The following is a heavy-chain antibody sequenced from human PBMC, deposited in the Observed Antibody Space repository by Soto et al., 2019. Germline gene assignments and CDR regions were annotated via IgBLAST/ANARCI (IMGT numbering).Heavy chain of an antibody. Sequence: ASVKVSCKASGYTFTSYAMHWVRQAPGQRLEWMGWINAGNGNTKYSQKFQGRVTITRDTSASTAYMELSSLRSEDTAVYYCARDRYDCDAFDIWGKGTMVTVPS. D-gene: IGHD3-3*01. CDR1: GYTFTSYA. CDR3: ARDRYDCDAFDI. CDR2: INAGNGNT. J-gene: IGHJ3*02. V-gene: IGHV1-3*01.